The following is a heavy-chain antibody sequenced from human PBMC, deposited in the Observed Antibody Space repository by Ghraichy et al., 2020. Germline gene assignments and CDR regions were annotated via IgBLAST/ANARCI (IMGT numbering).Heavy chain of an antibody. J-gene: IGHJ5*02. CDR1: GFTFNRYA. Sequence: GSLRLSCAASGFTFNRYAMNWVRQAPGQGLEWVSGISGSGDNTYYGDSVKGRFTISRDNSRNTVYLQMNSVRAEDTAVYYCAKDQRWGPPSWFDPWGQGTLVSVSS. V-gene: IGHV3-23*01. CDR2: ISGSGDNT. D-gene: IGHD1-26*01. CDR3: AKDQRWGPPSWFDP.